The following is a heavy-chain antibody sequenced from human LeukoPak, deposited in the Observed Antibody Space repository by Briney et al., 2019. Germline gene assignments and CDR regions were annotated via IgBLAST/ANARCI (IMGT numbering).Heavy chain of an antibody. J-gene: IGHJ4*02. CDR1: GGTFSSYA. V-gene: IGHV1-69*04. D-gene: IGHD1-7*01. Sequence: ASVKVSCKASGGTFSSYAISWVRQAPGQGLEWMGRIIPILGIANYAQKFQGRVTITADKSTSTAYMELSSLRSEDTAVYYCALKALNGTFDYWGQGTLVTVSS. CDR3: ALKALNGTFDY. CDR2: IIPILGIA.